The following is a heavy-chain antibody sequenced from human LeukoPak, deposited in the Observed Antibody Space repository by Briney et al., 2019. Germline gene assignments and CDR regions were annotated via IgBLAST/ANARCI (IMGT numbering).Heavy chain of an antibody. D-gene: IGHD4-23*01. CDR2: ISSSGSTI. V-gene: IGHV3-48*03. CDR1: GFTFSTYA. Sequence: PGGSLRLSCAASGFTFSTYAMTWVRQAPGKGLEWVSYISSSGSTIYYADSVEGRFTISRDNAKNSLYLQMNSLRAEDTAVYYCARDFSPYYGGQDAFDIWGQGTMVTVSS. CDR3: ARDFSPYYGGQDAFDI. J-gene: IGHJ3*02.